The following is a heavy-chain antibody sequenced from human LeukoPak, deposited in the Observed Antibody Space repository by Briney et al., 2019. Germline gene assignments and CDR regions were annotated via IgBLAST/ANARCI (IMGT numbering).Heavy chain of an antibody. Sequence: ASVKVSCKASGYTFTSYGISWVRQAPGQGLEWMGWVSTYNGNTKYAPKLQGRVTMTTDTSTSTAYMELRSLTSDDTAVYYCARPASTATFDYWGQGTLVTVSS. J-gene: IGHJ4*02. V-gene: IGHV1-18*01. CDR3: ARPASTATFDY. CDR2: VSTYNGNT. D-gene: IGHD4-17*01. CDR1: GYTFTSYG.